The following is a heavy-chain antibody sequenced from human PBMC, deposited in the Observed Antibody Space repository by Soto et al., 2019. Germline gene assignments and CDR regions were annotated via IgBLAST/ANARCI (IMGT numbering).Heavy chain of an antibody. D-gene: IGHD6-19*01. CDR3: ARDWDNSGWGGGRGMDV. Sequence: QVQLVQSGAEVKTPGASVKVSCKASGYTFTSYSISWMRQAPGQGLEWMGWINAFNGNTNYAPKFQGRVTMNTDTSTSIVYMALRSLRSGDTAVYYCARDWDNSGWGGGRGMDVWGQGTTVIVSS. V-gene: IGHV1-18*01. CDR1: GYTFTSYS. CDR2: INAFNGNT. J-gene: IGHJ6*02.